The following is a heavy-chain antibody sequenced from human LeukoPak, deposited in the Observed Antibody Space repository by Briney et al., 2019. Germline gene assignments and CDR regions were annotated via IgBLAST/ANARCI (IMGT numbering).Heavy chain of an antibody. V-gene: IGHV3-33*01. J-gene: IGHJ3*02. Sequence: GRSLRLSCAASGFTFSNSGVHWVRQAPGKGLEWVAVMWDDESNKYYADSVKGRFTISRDNSKNTLYLQMNSLRAEDTAVYYCARVGGYYYDSSGRAFDIWGQGTMVTVSS. CDR3: ARVGGYYYDSSGRAFDI. CDR1: GFTFSNSG. CDR2: MWDDESNK. D-gene: IGHD3-22*01.